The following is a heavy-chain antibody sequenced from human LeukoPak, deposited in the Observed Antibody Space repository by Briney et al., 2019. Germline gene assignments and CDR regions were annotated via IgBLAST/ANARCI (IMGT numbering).Heavy chain of an antibody. CDR3: VREPYYYNSSGYR. D-gene: IGHD3-22*01. J-gene: IGHJ5*02. CDR1: GGSISSYY. Sequence: SETLSLTCTVSGGSISSYYWSWIRQPPGKGLEWIGYIYYSGSTNYNPSLKSRVTISVDTSKNQFSLKLSSVTAADTAVYYCVREPYYYNSSGYRWGQGTLITVSS. V-gene: IGHV4-59*01. CDR2: IYYSGST.